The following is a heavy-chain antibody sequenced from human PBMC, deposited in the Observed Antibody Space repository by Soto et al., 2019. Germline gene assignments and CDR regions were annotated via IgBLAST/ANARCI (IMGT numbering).Heavy chain of an antibody. D-gene: IGHD6-19*01. V-gene: IGHV1-69*13. Sequence: ASVKVSCKASGGTFSSYAISWVRQAPGQGLEWMGGIIPIFGTANYAQKFQGRVTITADESTSTAYMELSSLRSEDTAVYYCARSSGYSSGYPIGWFDPWGQGTLVTVSS. CDR1: GGTFSSYA. CDR2: IIPIFGTA. J-gene: IGHJ5*02. CDR3: ARSSGYSSGYPIGWFDP.